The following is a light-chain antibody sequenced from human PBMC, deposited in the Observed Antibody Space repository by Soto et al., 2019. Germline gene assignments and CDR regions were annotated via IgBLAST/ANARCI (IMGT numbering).Light chain of an antibody. CDR1: QTVRNNY. Sequence: EFVLTQSPGTLSLSPGERANLSCRASQTVRNNYLAWYQQKPGQAPRLLIYDASSRATGIPDRFSGGGSGTDFTLTISRLEPEDFAVYYSQQFSSSPLTLGGGTQVEIK. V-gene: IGKV3-20*01. CDR2: DAS. J-gene: IGKJ4*01. CDR3: QQFSSSPLT.